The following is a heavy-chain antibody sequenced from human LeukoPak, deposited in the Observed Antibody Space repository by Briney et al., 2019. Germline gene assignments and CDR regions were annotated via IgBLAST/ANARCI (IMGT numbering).Heavy chain of an antibody. CDR2: IYYSGST. J-gene: IGHJ4*02. D-gene: IGHD2-21*02. V-gene: IGHV4-59*01. CDR1: GGSISSYY. Sequence: SETLSLTCTVSGGSISSYYWSWIRQPPGKGLEWIGYIYYSGSTNYNPSLKSRVTISVDTSKNQFSLKLSSVTAADTAVYYCARTALLTFDYWGQGTLVTVSS. CDR3: ARTALLTFDY.